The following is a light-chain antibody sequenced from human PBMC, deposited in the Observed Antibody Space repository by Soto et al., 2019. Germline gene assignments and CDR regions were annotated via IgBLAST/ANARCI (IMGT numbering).Light chain of an antibody. J-gene: IGLJ2*01. Sequence: QSVLTQPPSVSGAPGQRVTISCTGSSSNIGAGYDVHWYQQLPGTAPKLLIYGNSNRPSGVPDRLSGSKSGTSAPLAITGLRAEDEADYYCQSYDSSLSGPVVFGGGTQLTVL. V-gene: IGLV1-40*01. CDR3: QSYDSSLSGPVV. CDR1: SSNIGAGYD. CDR2: GNS.